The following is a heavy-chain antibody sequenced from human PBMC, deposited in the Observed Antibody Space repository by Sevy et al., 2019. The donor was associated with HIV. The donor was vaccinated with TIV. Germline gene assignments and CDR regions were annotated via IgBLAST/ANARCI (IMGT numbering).Heavy chain of an antibody. V-gene: IGHV1-69*13. D-gene: IGHD4-17*01. Sequence: ASVKVSCKAFGGTFSSYAINWVRQAPGHGLEWMGGIIPMFGTAKYAQKLQGRVTITADESTSTAYMELSSLRSEDTAVYYCAKADYGDYPLDYWGQGTLVTVSS. CDR1: GGTFSSYA. J-gene: IGHJ4*02. CDR2: IIPMFGTA. CDR3: AKADYGDYPLDY.